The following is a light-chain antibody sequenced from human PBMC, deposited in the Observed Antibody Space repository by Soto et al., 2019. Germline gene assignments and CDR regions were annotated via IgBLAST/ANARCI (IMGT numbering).Light chain of an antibody. Sequence: QSALTLPASVSGSPGQSITISCTGTSSDVGGYNYVSWYQQHPGKAPKLMIYDVSNRPSGVSNRFSGSKSGNTASLTISGLQAEDEADYYCSSYTSSSPHVVFGGGTKVTVL. CDR3: SSYTSSSPHVV. CDR2: DVS. V-gene: IGLV2-14*01. J-gene: IGLJ2*01. CDR1: SSDVGGYNY.